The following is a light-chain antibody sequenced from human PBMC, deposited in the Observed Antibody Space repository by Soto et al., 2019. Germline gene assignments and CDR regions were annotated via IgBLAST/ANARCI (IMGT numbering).Light chain of an antibody. CDR3: CSYAGSSTHV. V-gene: IGLV2-23*02. CDR2: EVS. J-gene: IGLJ1*01. CDR1: SSDVGSSNL. Sequence: QSVLTQPASVSGSPGQSITFSCTGTSSDVGSSNLVSWYQQHPGKAPKLLIYEVSKRPSGVSNRFSGSKSGNTASLTISGLQAEDEADYYCCSYAGSSTHVFGTGTKGHRP.